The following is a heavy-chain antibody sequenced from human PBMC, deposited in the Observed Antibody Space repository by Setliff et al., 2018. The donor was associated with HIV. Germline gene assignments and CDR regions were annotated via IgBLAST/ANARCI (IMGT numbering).Heavy chain of an antibody. D-gene: IGHD4-17*01. J-gene: IGHJ3*02. CDR2: INSDRITT. CDR1: GFSLSSHW. V-gene: IGHV3-74*01. Sequence: GGSVRLSCAGSGFSLSSHWMHWVRQAPGKGLVWVSRINSDRITTAYADSVKGRFTISRDNAKSTLYLQMNSLRVEDTAVYYCAREDVTTSGLDIWGQGTMVTVSS. CDR3: AREDVTTSGLDI.